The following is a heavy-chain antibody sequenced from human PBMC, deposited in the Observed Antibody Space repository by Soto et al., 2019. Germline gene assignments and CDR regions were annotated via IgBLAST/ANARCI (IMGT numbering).Heavy chain of an antibody. CDR2: INAGNGNT. D-gene: IGHD1-20*01. V-gene: IGHV1-3*01. J-gene: IGHJ4*02. CDR3: ARVPGYNWNLDY. CDR1: GYTFTSYA. Sequence: ASVKVSCTASGYTFTSYAMHWVRQAPGQRLEWMGWINAGNGNTKYSQKFQGRVTITRDTSASTAYMELSSLRSEDTAVYYCARVPGYNWNLDYWGQGTLVTVSS.